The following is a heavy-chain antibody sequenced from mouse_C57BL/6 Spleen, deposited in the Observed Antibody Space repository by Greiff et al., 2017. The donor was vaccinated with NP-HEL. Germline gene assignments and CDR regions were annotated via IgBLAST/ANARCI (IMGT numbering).Heavy chain of an antibody. J-gene: IGHJ3*01. CDR1: GYAFSSSW. Sequence: VQLQQSGPELVKPGASVKISCKASGYAFSSSWMNWVKQRPGKGLEWIGRIYPGDGDTNYNGKFKGKATLTADKSSSTAYMQLSSLTSEDSAVYFCARSGLYDAWFAYWGQGTLVTVSA. D-gene: IGHD2-3*01. CDR2: IYPGDGDT. V-gene: IGHV1-82*01. CDR3: ARSGLYDAWFAY.